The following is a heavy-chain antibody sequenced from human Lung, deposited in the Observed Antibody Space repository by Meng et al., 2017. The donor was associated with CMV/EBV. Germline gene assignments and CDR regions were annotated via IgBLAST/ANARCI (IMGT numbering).Heavy chain of an antibody. Sequence: SXXVSXXASGGTFNRNTINWVRQAPGQGPEWMGRIIPILNIANYAQSFEDRVTISADKSATTAYMELTKLRSEDTAIYFCAKDGGQNYYDASGLIWYFDLXGRGXLVTVSS. CDR1: GGTFNRNT. V-gene: IGHV1-69*02. D-gene: IGHD3-22*01. CDR3: AKDGGQNYYDASGLIWYFDL. CDR2: IIPILNIA. J-gene: IGHJ2*01.